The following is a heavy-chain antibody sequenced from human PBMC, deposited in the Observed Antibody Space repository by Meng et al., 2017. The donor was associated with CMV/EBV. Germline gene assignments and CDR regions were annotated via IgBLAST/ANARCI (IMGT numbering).Heavy chain of an antibody. CDR1: GFTFSSYS. CDR3: ARYYYGSGSYSGAFDI. CDR2: ISSSSSYI. V-gene: IGHV3-21*01. Sequence: GESLKISCAASGFTFSSYSINWVRQAPGKGLEWVSSISSSSSYIYYADSVKGRFTISRDNAKNSLYLQMNSLRAEDTAVYYCARYYYGSGSYSGAFDIWGQGTMVTVSS. J-gene: IGHJ3*02. D-gene: IGHD3-10*01.